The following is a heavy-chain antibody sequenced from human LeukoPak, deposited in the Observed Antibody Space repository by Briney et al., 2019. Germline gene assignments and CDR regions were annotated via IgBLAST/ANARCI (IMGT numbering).Heavy chain of an antibody. CDR2: SSSSGSTT. J-gene: IGHJ4*02. Sequence: GGSLRLSCAASGFTFSGYEMNWVRQAPGKGLEWVSYSSSSGSTTYYADSVKGRFSISRDNAKNSLYLQMNSLRAEDTAVYYCARGPYDSYFDYWGQGTLVTASS. D-gene: IGHD5-12*01. V-gene: IGHV3-48*03. CDR1: GFTFSGYE. CDR3: ARGPYDSYFDY.